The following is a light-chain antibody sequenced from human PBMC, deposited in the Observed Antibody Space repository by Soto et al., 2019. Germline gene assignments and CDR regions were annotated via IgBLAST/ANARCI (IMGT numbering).Light chain of an antibody. CDR1: SSDVGGYNY. J-gene: IGLJ1*01. CDR2: DVI. CDR3: SSSTGSNTLGV. Sequence: QSALTQPPSASGSPGQSVTISCTGSSSDVGGYNYVSWYQQHPGKAPKLMIYDVIKRPSGVPDRFSGSKSGNTASLTVSGLQSEDEADYYCSSSTGSNTLGVFSTGPKVTVL. V-gene: IGLV2-8*01.